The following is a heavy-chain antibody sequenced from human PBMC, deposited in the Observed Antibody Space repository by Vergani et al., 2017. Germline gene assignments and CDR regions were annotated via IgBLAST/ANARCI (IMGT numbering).Heavy chain of an antibody. Sequence: QVQLVQSGAEVKKPGSSVQVSCKASGGTFSSYAISWVRQAPGQGLGWMGGSIPIFGTANYAQTFQGRVTITADESTSTAYMELGSLRSEDTAVYYWAGAKHDFWGDAFDLWGQGTMVTVSS. CDR3: AGAKHDFWGDAFDL. D-gene: IGHD3-3*01. CDR1: GGTFSSYA. CDR2: SIPIFGTA. V-gene: IGHV1-69*13. J-gene: IGHJ3*01.